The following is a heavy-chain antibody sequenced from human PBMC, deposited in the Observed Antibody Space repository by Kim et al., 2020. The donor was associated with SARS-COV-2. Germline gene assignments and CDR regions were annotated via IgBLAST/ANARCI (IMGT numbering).Heavy chain of an antibody. CDR3: ARALGRGQYSSSWYAYFQH. CDR1: GGSFSGYY. Sequence: SETLSLTCAVYGGSFSGYYWSWIRQPPGKGLEWIGEINHSGSTNYNPSLKSRVTISVDTSKNQFSLKLSSVTAADTAVYYCARALGRGQYSSSWYAYFQHWGRGTLVTVSS. CDR2: INHSGST. J-gene: IGHJ1*01. D-gene: IGHD6-13*01. V-gene: IGHV4-34*01.